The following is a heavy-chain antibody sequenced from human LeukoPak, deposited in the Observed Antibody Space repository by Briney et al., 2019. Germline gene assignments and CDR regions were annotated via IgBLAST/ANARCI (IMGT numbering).Heavy chain of an antibody. CDR2: ISSSSSYT. CDR3: ARGDCSSTSCCGYYYYYGMDV. V-gene: IGHV3-11*06. D-gene: IGHD2-2*01. J-gene: IGHJ6*02. CDR1: GFTFSDYY. Sequence: GGSLRLSCAASGFTFSDYYMSWIRQAPGKGLEWVSYISSSSSYTNYADSVKGRFTISRDNAKNSLYLQMNSLRAEDTAVYYCARGDCSSTSCCGYYYYYGMDVWGQGTTVTVSS.